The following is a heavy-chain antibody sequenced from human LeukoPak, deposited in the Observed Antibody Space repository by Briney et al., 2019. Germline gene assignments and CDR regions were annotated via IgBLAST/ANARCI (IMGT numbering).Heavy chain of an antibody. D-gene: IGHD3-22*01. V-gene: IGHV1-2*02. Sequence: GASVKVSCKASGYTFTGYYMHWVRQAPGQGLEWMGWINPNSGGTNYAQKFQGRVTMTRDTSISTAYMELSRLRSDDTAVYYCARSRYYYDSSGCLDYWGQGTLVTVSS. J-gene: IGHJ4*02. CDR1: GYTFTGYY. CDR3: ARSRYYYDSSGCLDY. CDR2: INPNSGGT.